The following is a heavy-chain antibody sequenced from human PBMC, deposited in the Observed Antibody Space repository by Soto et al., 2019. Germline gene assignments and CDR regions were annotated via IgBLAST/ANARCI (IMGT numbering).Heavy chain of an antibody. CDR2: IYYSGST. CDR3: ARLRYSSRPVYFDY. Sequence: SETLSLTCTVSGGSISSYYWSWIRQPPGKGLEWIGYIYYSGSTNYNPSLKSRVTISVDTSKNQFSLKLSSVTAADTAVYYCARLRYSSRPVYFDYWGQGTLVTVSS. V-gene: IGHV4-59*08. J-gene: IGHJ4*02. D-gene: IGHD6-19*01. CDR1: GGSISSYY.